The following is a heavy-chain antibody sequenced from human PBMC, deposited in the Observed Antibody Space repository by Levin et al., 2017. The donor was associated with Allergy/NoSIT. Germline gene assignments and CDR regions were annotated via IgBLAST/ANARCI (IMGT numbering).Heavy chain of an antibody. Sequence: SQTLSLTCTASGDSISSGGHYWNWIRQHPGEGLEWIGYIYYSGSTYYNPSLKSRVTISIDTSKNQLSLKLTSVTAADTAVYFCAREGKAGSTIFGGLSPGGYMDVWGKGTTVTVSS. J-gene: IGHJ6*03. D-gene: IGHD3-3*01. CDR1: GDSISSGGHY. V-gene: IGHV4-31*02. CDR2: IYYSGST. CDR3: AREGKAGSTIFGGLSPGGYMDV.